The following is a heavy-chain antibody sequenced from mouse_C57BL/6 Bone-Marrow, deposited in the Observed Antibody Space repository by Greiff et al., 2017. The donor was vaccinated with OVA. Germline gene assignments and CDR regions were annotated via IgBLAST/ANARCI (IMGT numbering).Heavy chain of an antibody. J-gene: IGHJ4*01. Sequence: QVQLQQPGTELVKPGASVKLSCKASGYTFTSYWMHWVKQRPGQGLEWIGNINPSDGGTNYNEKFKSKATLTVDKSSSTAYMQLSILTSEDSAVDYCSRSRWLLPRGAMDYWGQGTSVTVSS. D-gene: IGHD2-3*01. CDR1: GYTFTSYW. CDR2: INPSDGGT. V-gene: IGHV1-53*01. CDR3: SRSRWLLPRGAMDY.